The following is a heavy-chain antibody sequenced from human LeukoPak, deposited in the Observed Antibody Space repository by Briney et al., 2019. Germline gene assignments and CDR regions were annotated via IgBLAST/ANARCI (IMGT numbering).Heavy chain of an antibody. D-gene: IGHD3-10*01. CDR3: ASRVGGSGSYFAFDY. CDR1: GYTFTGYY. J-gene: IGHJ4*02. Sequence: ASVKVSCKASGYTFTGYYMHWVRQAPGQGLEWMGWINPNSGGTNYAQKFQGRVTMTRDTSISTAYMELRSLRSDDTAVYYCASRVGGSGSYFAFDYWGQGTLVTVSS. V-gene: IGHV1-2*02. CDR2: INPNSGGT.